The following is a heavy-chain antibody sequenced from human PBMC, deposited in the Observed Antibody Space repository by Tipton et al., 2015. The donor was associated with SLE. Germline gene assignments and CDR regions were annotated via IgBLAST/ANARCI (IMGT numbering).Heavy chain of an antibody. J-gene: IGHJ3*02. CDR2: IYYSGST. D-gene: IGHD3-22*01. V-gene: IGHV4-30-4*01. CDR1: GGSISSGDYY. CDR3: AREPSLVTVIVVADAFDI. Sequence: TLSLTCTVSGGSISSGDYYWSWIRQPPGKGLEWIGYIYYSGSTYYNPSLKSRVTISVDTSKNQFSLKLSSVTAADTAVYYCAREPSLVTVIVVADAFDIWGQGTMVTVSS.